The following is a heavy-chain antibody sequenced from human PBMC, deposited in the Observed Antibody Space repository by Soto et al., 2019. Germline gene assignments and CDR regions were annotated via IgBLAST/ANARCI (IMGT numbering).Heavy chain of an antibody. D-gene: IGHD3-10*01. CDR3: ARSAGVRVGELFWNWFDP. CDR1: GFTFSDYY. J-gene: IGHJ5*02. CDR2: ISSSGSTI. V-gene: IGHV3-11*01. Sequence: QVQLVESGGGLVKPGGSLRLSCAASGFTFSDYYMSWIRQAPGKGLEWVSYISSSGSTIYYADSVKGRFTTSRDNAKTSLYLQMNRLRAEDTAVYYCARSAGVRVGELFWNWFDPWGQGTLVTVSS.